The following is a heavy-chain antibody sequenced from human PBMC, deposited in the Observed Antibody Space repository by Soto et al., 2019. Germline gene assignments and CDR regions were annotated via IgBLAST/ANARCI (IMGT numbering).Heavy chain of an antibody. CDR2: ISYDGSNK. CDR3: AKDLRYCSSTSCYVYYYYYMDV. J-gene: IGHJ6*03. D-gene: IGHD2-2*01. CDR1: GFTFSSYG. V-gene: IGHV3-30*18. Sequence: GGSLRLSCAASGFTFSSYGMHWVRQAPGKGLEWVAVISYDGSNKYYADSVKGRFTISRDNSKNTLYLQMNSLRAEDTAVYYCAKDLRYCSSTSCYVYYYYYMDVWGKGTTVTVSS.